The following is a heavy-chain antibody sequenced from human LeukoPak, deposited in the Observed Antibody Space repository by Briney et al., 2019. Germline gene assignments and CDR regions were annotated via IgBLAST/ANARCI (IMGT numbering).Heavy chain of an antibody. Sequence: GGSLRLSCAASGFTFSSYSMNWVRQAPGKGLEWVSSSSSSSSYIYYADSVKGRFTISRDNAKNSLYLQMNSLRAEDTAVYYCAREVGYGDYGTEYFDYWGQGTLVTVSS. V-gene: IGHV3-21*01. J-gene: IGHJ4*02. D-gene: IGHD4-17*01. CDR1: GFTFSSYS. CDR3: AREVGYGDYGTEYFDY. CDR2: SSSSSSYI.